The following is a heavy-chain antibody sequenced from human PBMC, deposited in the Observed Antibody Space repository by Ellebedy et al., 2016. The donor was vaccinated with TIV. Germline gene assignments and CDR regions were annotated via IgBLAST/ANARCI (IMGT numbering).Heavy chain of an antibody. D-gene: IGHD3-3*01. CDR1: GYTFTSYY. CDR3: ARGDFWSGYYPYYYYGMDV. J-gene: IGHJ6*02. CDR2: INPSGGST. Sequence: AASVKVSCKASGYTFTSYYMHWVRQAPGQGLEWMGIINPSGGSTSYAQKFQGRVTMTRGTSTSTVYMELSSLRSEDTAVYYCARGDFWSGYYPYYYYGMDVWGQGTTVTVSS. V-gene: IGHV1-46*01.